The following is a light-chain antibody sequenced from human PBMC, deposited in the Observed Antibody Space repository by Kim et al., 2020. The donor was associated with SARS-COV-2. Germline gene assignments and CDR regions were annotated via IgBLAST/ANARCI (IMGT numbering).Light chain of an antibody. Sequence: QMTQSPSSLSASIGDTVTISCRASQSISTYLNWYQQKPGSDPKLLICAASILQSGVPSRFRGSGSGTDFTLTINSLQPEDFATYHCQESYNTPLSFGIGTKVDIK. CDR3: QESYNTPLS. V-gene: IGKV1-39*01. CDR1: QSISTY. CDR2: AAS. J-gene: IGKJ4*01.